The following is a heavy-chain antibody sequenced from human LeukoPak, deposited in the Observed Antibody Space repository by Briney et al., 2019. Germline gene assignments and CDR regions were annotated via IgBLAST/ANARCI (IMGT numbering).Heavy chain of an antibody. J-gene: IGHJ4*02. CDR1: GFTFSSYS. V-gene: IGHV3-21*01. CDR2: ISSSSSYI. Sequence: GGSLRLSCAASGFTFSSYSMNWVRQAPGKGLEWVSSISSSSSYIYYADSVKGRFTISRDNAKNSLYLQMNSLRAEDTAVYYCARSQRYYDILTSFDYWGQGTLVTVSS. CDR3: ARSQRYYDILTSFDY. D-gene: IGHD3-9*01.